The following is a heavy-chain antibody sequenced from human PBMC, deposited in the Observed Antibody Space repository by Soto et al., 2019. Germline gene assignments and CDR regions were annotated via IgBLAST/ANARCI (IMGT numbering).Heavy chain of an antibody. Sequence: GSSVKLCWTECGSTFTGYDMHWVRQAPGQGLEWMGWINPNSGGTNYAQKFQGWVTMTRDTSISTAYMELSRLRSDDTAMYFCFRAPPAARLFLYYCGQGTLVIVSS. CDR3: FRAPPAARLFLYY. J-gene: IGHJ4*02. CDR1: GSTFTGYD. D-gene: IGHD6-6*01. V-gene: IGHV1-2*04. CDR2: INPNSGGT.